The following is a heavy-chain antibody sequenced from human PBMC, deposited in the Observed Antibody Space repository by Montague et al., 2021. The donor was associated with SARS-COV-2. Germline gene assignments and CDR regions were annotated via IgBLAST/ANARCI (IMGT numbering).Heavy chain of an antibody. Sequence: SETRSLTCAVHGTSFSGYYWNWIRQPPGKGLEWIGEINHGGSTKYSPSLKSRLTISADTSKNQFSLKLTSVAAADTAVYYCARLRDGVVPSPILGVGPYYSYYYMDVWGRGTPVTVSS. D-gene: IGHD3-10*01. V-gene: IGHV4-34*01. CDR3: ARLRDGVVPSPILGVGPYYSYYYMDV. CDR1: GTSFSGYY. J-gene: IGHJ6*03. CDR2: INHGGST.